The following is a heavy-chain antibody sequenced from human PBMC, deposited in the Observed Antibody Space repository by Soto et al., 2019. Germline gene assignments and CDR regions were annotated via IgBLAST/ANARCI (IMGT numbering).Heavy chain of an antibody. Sequence: QVQLQESGPGLVKPSETLSLTCTVSGDFISRYYWSWIRLSPGKGLEWIGYIYYSGETNYNPSVKSRVTISVDRTKNQFSLKLSSVTAADTAVYYCARDQGGEFLKGSGMDVWGQGTTVTVSS. D-gene: IGHD3-10*01. CDR2: IYYSGET. V-gene: IGHV4-59*01. CDR3: ARDQGGEFLKGSGMDV. CDR1: GDFISRYY. J-gene: IGHJ6*02.